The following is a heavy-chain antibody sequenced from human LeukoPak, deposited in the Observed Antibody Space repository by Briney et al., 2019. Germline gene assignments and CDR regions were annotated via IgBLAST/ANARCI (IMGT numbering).Heavy chain of an antibody. V-gene: IGHV3-74*01. CDR2: INSDGSST. CDR3: ARDLGYCSGGSCYVYNWFDP. CDR1: GFTFSSYW. Sequence: PGGSLRLSCVASGFTFSSYWMHWVRQAPGKGLVWVSRINSDGSSTSYADSVKGRFTISRDNAKNTLYLQMNSLRAEDTAVYYCARDLGYCSGGSCYVYNWFDPWGQGTLVTVSS. D-gene: IGHD2-15*01. J-gene: IGHJ5*02.